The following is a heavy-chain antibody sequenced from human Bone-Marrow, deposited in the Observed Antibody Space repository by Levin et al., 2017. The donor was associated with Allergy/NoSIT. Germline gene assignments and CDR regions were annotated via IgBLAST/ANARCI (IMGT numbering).Heavy chain of an antibody. CDR2: ISSSSIYI. D-gene: IGHD6-13*01. CDR3: ARDRIASAGRSWFDP. Sequence: GGSLRLSCAASGFTFITYGMNWVRQAPGKGLEWVSSISSSSIYIFYADSVKGRFTISRDNAKNSLYLQMNSLRAEDTAVYYCARDRIASAGRSWFDPWGQGTLVTVSS. CDR1: GFTFITYG. J-gene: IGHJ5*02. V-gene: IGHV3-21*01.